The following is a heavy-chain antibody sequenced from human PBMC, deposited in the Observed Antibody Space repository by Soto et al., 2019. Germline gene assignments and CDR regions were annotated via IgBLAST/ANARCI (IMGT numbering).Heavy chain of an antibody. V-gene: IGHV4-4*07. CDR1: GGSISKFY. CDR2: VYATGTT. CDR3: VRDGSKSLRDWFDP. Sequence: SETLSLTCNFSGGSISKFYWAWIRKTAGNGLEWMGRVYATGTTDYNPSLRSRVAMSVDISKKTFSLRLRSVTGADSGVYYCVRDGSKSLRDWFDPWGQGILVTVSS. J-gene: IGHJ5*02.